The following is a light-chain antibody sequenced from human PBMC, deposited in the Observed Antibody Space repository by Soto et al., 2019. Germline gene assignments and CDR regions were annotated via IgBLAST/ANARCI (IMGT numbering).Light chain of an antibody. Sequence: IQLTQSPSSLSASVGETVTITCRASQDIDNSLNWYQHQPGKAPKLLIYAVSFLETGVPSRFSGRGSGTVCSLTINSLQADDFATYYCQQHDGRPTMTFGQGTRLDI. CDR3: QQHDGRPTMT. J-gene: IGKJ5*01. CDR2: AVS. CDR1: QDIDNS. V-gene: IGKV1-33*01.